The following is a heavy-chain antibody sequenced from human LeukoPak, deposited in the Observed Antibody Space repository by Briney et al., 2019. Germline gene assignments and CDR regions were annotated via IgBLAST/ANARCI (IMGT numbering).Heavy chain of an antibody. V-gene: IGHV3-15*01. CDR2: IKSKTDGGTT. CDR1: GFTFSNAW. CDR3: TTDQLYCSSTSCSNWFDP. Sequence: PGGSLRLSCAASGFTFSNAWMSWVRQAPGKGLEWVGRIKSKTDGGTTDYAAPVKGRFTISRDDSKNTLYLQMNSLKTGDTAVYYCTTDQLYCSSTSCSNWFDPWGQGTLVTVSS. D-gene: IGHD2-2*01. J-gene: IGHJ5*02.